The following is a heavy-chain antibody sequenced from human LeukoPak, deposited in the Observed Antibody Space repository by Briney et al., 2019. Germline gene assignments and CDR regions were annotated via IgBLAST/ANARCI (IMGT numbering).Heavy chain of an antibody. J-gene: IGHJ6*03. D-gene: IGHD1-1*01. V-gene: IGHV5-51*01. CDR1: GYSFSSYW. CDR3: AREDLAERRTAYMDV. CDR2: IYPGDSDT. Sequence: NHGESLKISCRGSGYSFSSYWLVWVRQMPGKGLEWMGMIYPGDSDTRYSPSFQGQVTISADKSISTAYLQWSSLKASDSAIYYCAREDLAERRTAYMDVWGKGTTVTVSS.